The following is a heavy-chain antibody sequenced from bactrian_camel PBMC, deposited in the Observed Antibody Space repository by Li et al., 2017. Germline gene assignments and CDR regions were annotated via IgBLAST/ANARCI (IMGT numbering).Heavy chain of an antibody. CDR2: IESDGST. D-gene: IGHD1*01. CDR3: AADGGLSDCSSSFQDYEYNS. CDR1: GDTIGRYC. J-gene: IGHJ4*01. Sequence: VQLVESGGGSVRAGGSLRLSCVASGDTIGRYCMGWSRQIPDKEREGVAGIESDGSTSYTDSVKGRFTVSQDSAKNILYLQMNTLKPEDTGMYYCAADGGLSDCSSSFQDYEYNSWGRGTQVTVS. V-gene: IGHV3S55*01.